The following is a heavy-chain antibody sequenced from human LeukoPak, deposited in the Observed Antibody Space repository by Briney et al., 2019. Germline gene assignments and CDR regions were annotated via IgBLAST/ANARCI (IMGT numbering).Heavy chain of an antibody. CDR3: ATDREGTGLHFDY. Sequence: ASVKVSCKVSGYTLTELSMHWVRQAPGKGLEWMGGFDPEDGEAIYAQKFQGRVTLTEDTSTDTAYMELSSLRSEDTAVYYRATDREGTGLHFDYWGQGTLVTVSS. J-gene: IGHJ4*02. D-gene: IGHD1-1*01. CDR1: GYTLTELS. V-gene: IGHV1-24*01. CDR2: FDPEDGEA.